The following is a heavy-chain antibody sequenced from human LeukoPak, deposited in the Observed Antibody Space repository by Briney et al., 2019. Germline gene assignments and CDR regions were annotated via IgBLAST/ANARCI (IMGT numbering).Heavy chain of an antibody. D-gene: IGHD2-21*02. J-gene: IGHJ4*02. V-gene: IGHV4-59*01. Sequence: PSETLSLTCTVSGGSISTYYWNWIRQPPGKGLEWIGNIYYSGSTKYNPSLKILIAISVDTSKNQFSLKLSSVTAADTAVYYCARGGGGTAYFDYWGQGTLVTVSS. CDR2: IYYSGST. CDR3: ARGGGGTAYFDY. CDR1: GGSISTYY.